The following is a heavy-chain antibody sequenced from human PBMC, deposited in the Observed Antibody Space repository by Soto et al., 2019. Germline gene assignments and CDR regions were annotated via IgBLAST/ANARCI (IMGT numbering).Heavy chain of an antibody. D-gene: IGHD2-15*01. Sequence: QVQLVQSGAEVRKPGASVKVSCKASGYTFTNYDINWVRQATGQGLEWMGWMNPNSGYAAYAQKFQGRVTMTRSTSTSTAYMEVSSLRSDDMAVYYCARGEAASPWGQGTLVTVSS. CDR1: GYTFTNYD. CDR3: ARGEAASP. CDR2: MNPNSGYA. V-gene: IGHV1-8*01. J-gene: IGHJ5*02.